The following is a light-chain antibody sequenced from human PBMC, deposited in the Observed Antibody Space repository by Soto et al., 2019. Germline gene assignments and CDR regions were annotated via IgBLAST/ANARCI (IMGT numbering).Light chain of an antibody. Sequence: EIMLTQSPGTLSLTPGERATLSCRASQSVSSSHLAWYQQKPGQAPRLLIYSASSRATGIPDRFSGSGSGTDFTLTISRLEPEDFAVYYCQRYGGFGQRTMVDI. CDR3: QRYGG. CDR2: SAS. V-gene: IGKV3-20*01. CDR1: QSVSSSH. J-gene: IGKJ2*03.